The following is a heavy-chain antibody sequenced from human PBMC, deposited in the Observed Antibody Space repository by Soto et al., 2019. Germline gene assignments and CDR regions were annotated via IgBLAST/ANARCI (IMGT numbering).Heavy chain of an antibody. CDR1: GGSFSGYY. CDR3: ARDKITGLFDY. CDR2: INHSGST. V-gene: IGHV4-34*01. J-gene: IGHJ4*02. D-gene: IGHD2-8*02. Sequence: QVQLQQWGAGLLKPSETLSLTCAVYGGSFSGYYWTWIRQPPGTGLEWIGEINHSGSTNYNPSLKSRVTRSVDPSKNQSPLKLTSVTAADTAVSYCARDKITGLFDYWGQGTLVTVSS.